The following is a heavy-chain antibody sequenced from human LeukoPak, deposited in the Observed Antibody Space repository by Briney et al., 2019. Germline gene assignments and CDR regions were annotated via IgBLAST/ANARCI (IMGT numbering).Heavy chain of an antibody. D-gene: IGHD2-2*01. CDR2: ISYDGSNK. CDR3: AKTRWEIVVVPAAIDY. Sequence: GGSLRLSCAASGFTLSSYAMHWVRQAPGKGLEWVAVISYDGSNKYYADSVKGRFTISRDNSKNTLYLQMNSLRAEDTAVYYCAKTRWEIVVVPAAIDYWGQGTLVTASS. V-gene: IGHV3-30*01. CDR1: GFTLSSYA. J-gene: IGHJ4*02.